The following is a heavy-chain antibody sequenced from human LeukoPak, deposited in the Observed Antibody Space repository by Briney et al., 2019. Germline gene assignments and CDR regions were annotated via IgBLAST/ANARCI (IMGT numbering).Heavy chain of an antibody. V-gene: IGHV3-66*01. CDR2: IYSGGST. J-gene: IGHJ4*02. CDR1: GFTVSSNY. CDR3: ARDLTHGSGSDY. D-gene: IGHD3-10*01. Sequence: GGSLRLSCAASGFTVSSNYMSWVRQAPGKGLEWVSVIYSGGSTYYADSVKGRFTISRDNSKNTLYLQMNSLRAEDTAVYYCARDLTHGSGSDYWGQGTLVTVSS.